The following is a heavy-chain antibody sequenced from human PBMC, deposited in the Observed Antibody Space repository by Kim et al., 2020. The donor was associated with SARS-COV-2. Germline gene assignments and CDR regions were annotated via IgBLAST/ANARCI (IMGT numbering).Heavy chain of an antibody. Sequence: GGSLRLPCAASGFTFSSYAMSWVRQAPGKGLEWVSAISGSGGSTYYADSVKGRFNISRDNSKNTLYLQMNSLRAEDTAVYYCANRGRPQLAYYYYGMDVWGQGTTVTVSS. CDR1: GFTFSSYA. V-gene: IGHV3-23*01. D-gene: IGHD6-13*01. CDR2: ISGSGGST. CDR3: ANRGRPQLAYYYYGMDV. J-gene: IGHJ6*02.